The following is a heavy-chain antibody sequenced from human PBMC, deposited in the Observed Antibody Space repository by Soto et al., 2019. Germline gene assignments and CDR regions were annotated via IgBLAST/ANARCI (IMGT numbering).Heavy chain of an antibody. CDR3: ARDRVATRGPYYYYGMAF. D-gene: IGHD5-12*01. CDR1: GFTFSSYG. Sequence: QVQLVESGGGVVQPGRSLRLSCAASGFTFSSYGMHWVRQAPGKGLEWVAVIWYDGSNKYYADSVKGRFTISRDNSKNTLYLPMHSLRAEDTAVYYWARDRVATRGPYYYYGMAFWGQGTTVTVSS. V-gene: IGHV3-33*01. CDR2: IWYDGSNK. J-gene: IGHJ6*02.